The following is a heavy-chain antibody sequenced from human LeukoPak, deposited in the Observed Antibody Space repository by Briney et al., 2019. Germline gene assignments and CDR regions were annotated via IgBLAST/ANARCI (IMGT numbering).Heavy chain of an antibody. Sequence: GRSLRLSCAASGFTFSSYGMHWVRQAPGKGLEWVAVIWYDGSNKYYADSVKGRFTISRDNSKNTLYLRMNSLRAEDTAVYYCARDSGGTFDYWGQGTLVTVSS. V-gene: IGHV3-33*01. J-gene: IGHJ4*02. D-gene: IGHD1/OR15-1a*01. CDR3: ARDSGGTFDY. CDR1: GFTFSSYG. CDR2: IWYDGSNK.